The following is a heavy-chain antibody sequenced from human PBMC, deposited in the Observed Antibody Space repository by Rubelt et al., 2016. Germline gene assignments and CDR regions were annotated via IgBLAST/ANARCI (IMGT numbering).Heavy chain of an antibody. CDR1: GYTFTNYG. D-gene: IGHD4-17*01. CDR3: ARGNHGDYEDY. J-gene: IGHJ4*02. V-gene: IGHV1-3*01. CDR2: IDAGNGDT. Sequence: QVQLVQSGAEVKKPGASVKVSCKASGYTFTNYGMHWVRQAPGQRPEWMGWIDAGNGDTKYSQKLKDRVSITRDASANTAYMELSSLRSEDTAVYYCARGNHGDYEDYWGQGTLVTVSS.